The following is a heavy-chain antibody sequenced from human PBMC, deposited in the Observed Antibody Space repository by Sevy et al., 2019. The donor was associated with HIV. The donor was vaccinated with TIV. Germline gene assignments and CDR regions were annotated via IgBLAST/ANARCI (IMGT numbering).Heavy chain of an antibody. J-gene: IGHJ5*02. D-gene: IGHD3-9*01. CDR1: GFTFENYW. V-gene: IGHV3-7*01. CDR3: ARRYIDL. Sequence: GGSLRLSCDASGFTFENYWMQWVRQAPGKGLEWLANIRQDGNEIYYAASVKGRFTISRENAKESLYLQMNNLRVEDTAFYYCARRYIDLWSQGSLVTVSS. CDR2: IRQDGNEI.